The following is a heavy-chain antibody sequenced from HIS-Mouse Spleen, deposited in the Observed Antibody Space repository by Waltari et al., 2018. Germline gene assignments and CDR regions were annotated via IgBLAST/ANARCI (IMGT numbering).Heavy chain of an antibody. CDR1: GGSISSSSYY. D-gene: IGHD6-13*01. CDR3: AREIPYSSSWYDWYFDL. CDR2: IYYSGST. J-gene: IGHJ2*01. V-gene: IGHV4-39*07. Sequence: QLQLQESGPGLVKPSETLSLTCTVHGGSISSSSYYWGGIRQPPGKGLEWIGSIYYSGSTYYNPSLKSRVTISVDTSKNQFSLKLSSVTAADTAVYYCAREIPYSSSWYDWYFDLWGRGTLVTVSS.